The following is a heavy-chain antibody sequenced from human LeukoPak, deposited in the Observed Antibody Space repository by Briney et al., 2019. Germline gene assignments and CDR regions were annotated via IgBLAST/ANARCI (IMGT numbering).Heavy chain of an antibody. V-gene: IGHV3-7*01. CDR3: AGNLVAAAPGDA. D-gene: IGHD2-2*01. Sequence: PRGSLRLSCAASGLTFSTYWMTWVRQAPGKGLEWVANISPDGGVQSYVDSVKGRFSISRDNAKNSLYLQMHSLRAEDTAVYYCAGNLVAAAPGDAWGQGTLVTVSS. J-gene: IGHJ5*02. CDR1: GLTFSTYW. CDR2: ISPDGGVQ.